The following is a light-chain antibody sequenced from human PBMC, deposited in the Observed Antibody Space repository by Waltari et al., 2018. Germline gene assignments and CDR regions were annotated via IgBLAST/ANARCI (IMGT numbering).Light chain of an antibody. Sequence: QSALTQPASVSGSPGQSITISCTGTSSDVGGYNYVSWYQQHPGKAPKLIIYDVSERPSGVSTRFSGSKSGNTASLTISGLPAEDEADYYCSSYRTTTTRLFGGGTKVTVL. J-gene: IGLJ2*01. CDR2: DVS. CDR3: SSYRTTTTRL. CDR1: SSDVGGYNY. V-gene: IGLV2-14*03.